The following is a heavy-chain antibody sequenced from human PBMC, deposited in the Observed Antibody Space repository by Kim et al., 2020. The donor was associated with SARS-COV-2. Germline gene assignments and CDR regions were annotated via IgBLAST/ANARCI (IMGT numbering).Heavy chain of an antibody. CDR1: GYTFDRYTFADYN. V-gene: IGHV1-2*02. Sequence: ASVKVSCKASGYTFDRYTFADYNMHWFRQAPGQGLEWMGWGNPTNGGTKFAQKFQGRVTMTGDTSISTAYMELSRLKSDDTAVYYCARGLGDWAFGYFDIWRQGTMVTVSS. CDR3: ARGLGDWAFGYFDI. CDR2: GNPTNGGT. D-gene: IGHD2-21*02. J-gene: IGHJ3*02.